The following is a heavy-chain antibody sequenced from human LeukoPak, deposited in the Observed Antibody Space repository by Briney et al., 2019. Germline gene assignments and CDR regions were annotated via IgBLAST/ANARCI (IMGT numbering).Heavy chain of an antibody. Sequence: PSETLSLTCTVSGGSISSYYWSWIRQPPGKGLEWIGYIYYSGSTNYNPSLKSRVTISVETSKNQFSLKLSSVTAADTAVYYCASGRQQLAHYGMGVWGQGTTVTVSS. J-gene: IGHJ6*02. CDR2: IYYSGST. V-gene: IGHV4-59*01. CDR1: GGSISSYY. D-gene: IGHD6-13*01. CDR3: ASGRQQLAHYGMGV.